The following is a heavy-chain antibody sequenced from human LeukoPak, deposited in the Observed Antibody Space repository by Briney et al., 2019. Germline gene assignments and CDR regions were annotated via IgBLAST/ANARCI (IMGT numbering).Heavy chain of an antibody. CDR1: GFTLSSFP. V-gene: IGHV3-23*01. J-gene: IGHJ4*02. CDR3: AKERLVGVKGIDY. D-gene: IGHD1-26*01. Sequence: PGGSLRLSCAASGFTLSSFPMSWVRQAPGKGLEWVSVISGSGAITYYADSVRGRFTVSRDNSKNTLDLQMNSLRVEDTAVYYCAKERLVGVKGIDYWGQGTLVTVSS. CDR2: ISGSGAIT.